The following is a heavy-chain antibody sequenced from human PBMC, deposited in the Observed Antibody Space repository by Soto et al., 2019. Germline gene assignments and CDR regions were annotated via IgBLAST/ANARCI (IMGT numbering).Heavy chain of an antibody. Sequence: EVQLVESGGDLVQPGGSLRLSCTASGVTVSTNYMSWVRQAPGKGLEWVSVIYSGGSTYHADSVKGRFTISRHNSKNTLYLQMNSLRAEDTAVYYCAIVPASKYRWYFDLWGRGTLVTVSS. D-gene: IGHD2-2*01. CDR1: GVTVSTNY. CDR3: AIVPASKYRWYFDL. CDR2: IYSGGST. J-gene: IGHJ2*01. V-gene: IGHV3-53*04.